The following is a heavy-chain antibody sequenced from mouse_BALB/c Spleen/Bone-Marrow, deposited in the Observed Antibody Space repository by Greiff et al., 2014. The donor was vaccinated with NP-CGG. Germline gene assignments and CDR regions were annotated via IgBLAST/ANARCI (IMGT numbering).Heavy chain of an antibody. D-gene: IGHD1-1*01. CDR1: GITFSSFG. CDR3: ARDYGYAMDY. CDR2: ISSGSSTI. V-gene: IGHV5-17*02. Sequence: EVKLVESGGGLVQPGGSRKLSCAASGITFSSFGMHWVRQAPEKGLEWVAYISSGSSTIYYADTVKGRFTISRDNPKNTLFLQMTSRRSEDTAMYYCARDYGYAMDYWGQGTSVTVSS. J-gene: IGHJ4*01.